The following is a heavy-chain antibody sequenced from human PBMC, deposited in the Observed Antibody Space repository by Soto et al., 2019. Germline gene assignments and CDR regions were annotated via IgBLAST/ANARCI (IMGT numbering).Heavy chain of an antibody. J-gene: IGHJ4*02. V-gene: IGHV1-46*01. D-gene: IGHD2-21*02. Sequence: QVQLMQSGAEVKKPGASVKVSCKASGDTFTEYYIHWVRQAPGQGLEWMGTVNPSGGHTTYAQHFLGRVTXTXXXAXXRLYMELTSLTSEDTAVYYCARGGHVVVVTAALDYWGQGTLVTVSS. CDR3: ARGGHVVVVTAALDY. CDR2: VNPSGGHT. CDR1: GDTFTEYY.